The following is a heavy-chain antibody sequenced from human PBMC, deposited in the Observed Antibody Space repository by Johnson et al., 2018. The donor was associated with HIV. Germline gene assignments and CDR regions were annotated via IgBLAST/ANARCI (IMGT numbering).Heavy chain of an antibody. J-gene: IGHJ3*02. D-gene: IGHD7-27*01. CDR1: GFTFDDYA. CDR2: ISWDGGST. V-gene: IGHV3-43D*03. CDR3: ASELGIRLDAFDI. Sequence: VQLVESGGGLVQPGRSLRLSCAASGFTFDDYAMHWVRQAPGKGLEWVSLISWDGGSTYYADSVKGRFTISRDNSKNSLYLQMNSLRAEDTAVYYCASELGIRLDAFDIWGQGTMVTVSS.